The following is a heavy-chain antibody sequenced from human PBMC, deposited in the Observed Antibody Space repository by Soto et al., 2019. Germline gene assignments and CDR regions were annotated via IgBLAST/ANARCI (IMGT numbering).Heavy chain of an antibody. V-gene: IGHV5-51*01. D-gene: IGHD1-26*01. J-gene: IGHJ1*01. CDR2: IYPGGSET. Sequence: GESLKISCQGSGYSVTNSFSSYWIGWARQTPGKGLEWMGIIYPGGSETLYNPSFQGQVTISADKSASTAYLQWSSLKASDSAMYFCMARLHDVVGVLELFHHWGQVTLVTVSS. CDR1: GYSVTNSFSSYW. CDR3: MARLHDVVGVLELFHH.